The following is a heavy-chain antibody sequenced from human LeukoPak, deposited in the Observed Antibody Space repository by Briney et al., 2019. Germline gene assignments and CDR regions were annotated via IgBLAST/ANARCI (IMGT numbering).Heavy chain of an antibody. J-gene: IGHJ4*02. CDR2: ISSSSSYI. D-gene: IGHD3-22*01. V-gene: IGHV3-21*01. Sequence: PGGSLRLSCAASGFTFSSYSMNWVRQAPGKGLEWVSSISSSSSYIYYADSVKGRFTISRDNAKNSLYLQMNGLRAEDTAVYYCARRDSSGYYYRFDYWGQGTLVTVSS. CDR3: ARRDSSGYYYRFDY. CDR1: GFTFSSYS.